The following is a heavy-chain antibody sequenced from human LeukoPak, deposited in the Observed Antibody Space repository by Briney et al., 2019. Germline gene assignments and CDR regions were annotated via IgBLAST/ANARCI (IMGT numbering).Heavy chain of an antibody. V-gene: IGHV3-74*01. D-gene: IGHD3-10*01. Sequence: GGSLRLSCAASGFTFSSYWMHWVRQAPGKGLVWVSRINSDGSSTSYADSVKGRFTISRDNAKNTLYLQMNSLRAEDTAVYYCARVATGGPGMLWFGELAGGPFDPWGQGTLVTVSS. J-gene: IGHJ5*02. CDR1: GFTFSSYW. CDR3: ARVATGGPGMLWFGELAGGPFDP. CDR2: INSDGSST.